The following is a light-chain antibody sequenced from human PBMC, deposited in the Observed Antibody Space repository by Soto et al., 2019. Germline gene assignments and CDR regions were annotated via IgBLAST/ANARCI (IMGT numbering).Light chain of an antibody. CDR2: GAS. CDR1: QSVSNN. Sequence: TQSPATMSLSPGERATLSCRASQSVSNNLAWFQQKPGQPPRLLIYGASARATGIPARFSGSGSGTEFTLTISSLQSEDFAVYYCQQYNNWPMYTFGQGTKLEIK. J-gene: IGKJ2*01. V-gene: IGKV3-15*01. CDR3: QQYNNWPMYT.